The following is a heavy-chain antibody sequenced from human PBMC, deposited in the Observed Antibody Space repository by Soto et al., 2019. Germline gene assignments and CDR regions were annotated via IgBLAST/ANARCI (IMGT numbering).Heavy chain of an antibody. V-gene: IGHV3-9*01. J-gene: IGHJ4*02. D-gene: IGHD3-3*01. Sequence: EVQLVESGGGLVEPGRSLRLSCAASGFTFDDYAMHWVRQAPGKGLEWVSSISWNSGSIGYADSVKGRFTISRDNAKNSLYLQMNSLRAEDTALYYCANCSRAYDFWSGYLTDWGQGTLVTVSS. CDR3: ANCSRAYDFWSGYLTD. CDR2: ISWNSGSI. CDR1: GFTFDDYA.